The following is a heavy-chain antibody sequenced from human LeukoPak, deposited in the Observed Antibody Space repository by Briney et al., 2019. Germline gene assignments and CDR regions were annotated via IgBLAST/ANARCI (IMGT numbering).Heavy chain of an antibody. J-gene: IGHJ5*02. V-gene: IGHV1-69*05. Sequence: SVKVSCKASVGTFSSYAISWVRQAPGQGLEWMGGIIPIFGTANYAQRFQGRVTITTDESTSTAYMELSSLRAEDTAVYYCARLYSGNQGGKFWFDPWGQGTLVTVSS. CDR3: ARLYSGNQGGKFWFDP. CDR1: VGTFSSYA. D-gene: IGHD1-26*01. CDR2: IIPIFGTA.